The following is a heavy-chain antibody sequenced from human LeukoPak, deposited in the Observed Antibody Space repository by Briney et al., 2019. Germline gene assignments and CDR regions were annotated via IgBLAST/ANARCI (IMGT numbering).Heavy chain of an antibody. CDR3: ASGYDRTPNDAFDI. V-gene: IGHV3-74*01. CDR1: GFTFSSYW. Sequence: PGGSLRLSCAASGFTFSSYWMHWVRQAPGKGLVWVSRINTDGSSTSYADSVKGRFTISRDNAKNTLYLQMNSLRAEDTAVYYCASGYDRTPNDAFDIWGQGTMVTVSS. J-gene: IGHJ3*02. D-gene: IGHD5-12*01. CDR2: INTDGSST.